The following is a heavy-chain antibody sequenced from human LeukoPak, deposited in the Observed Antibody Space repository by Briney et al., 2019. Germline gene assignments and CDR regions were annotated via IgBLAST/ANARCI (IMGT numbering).Heavy chain of an antibody. CDR1: GFTFRSYG. CDR2: IRYDGSNK. Sequence: GGSLRLSCAASGFTFRSYGMYWVRQAPGKGLEWVAFIRYDGSNKHYADSVKGRFTISRDDAKNSLYLQMNSLRAEDTAVYFCARVRYDILTDYSAYAMDIWGKGTTVTISS. CDR3: ARVRYDILTDYSAYAMDI. V-gene: IGHV3-30*02. D-gene: IGHD3-9*01. J-gene: IGHJ6*03.